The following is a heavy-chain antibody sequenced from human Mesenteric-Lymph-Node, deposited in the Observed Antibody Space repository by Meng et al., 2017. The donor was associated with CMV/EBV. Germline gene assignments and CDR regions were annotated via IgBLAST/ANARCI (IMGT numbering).Heavy chain of an antibody. CDR2: MSGSGGST. D-gene: IGHD6-13*01. V-gene: IGHV3-23*01. J-gene: IGHJ6*02. Sequence: LSLTCAASGFTFSSYAMSWVRQAPGKGLEWVSAMSGSGGSTYYADSVKGRFTISRDNSKNTLYLQMNSLRAEDTAVYYCAKDGIAAAGYPYYYYGMDVWGQGTTVTVSS. CDR3: AKDGIAAAGYPYYYYGMDV. CDR1: GFTFSSYA.